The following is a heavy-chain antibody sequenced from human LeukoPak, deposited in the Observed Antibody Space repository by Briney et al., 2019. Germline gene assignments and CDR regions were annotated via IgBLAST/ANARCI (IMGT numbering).Heavy chain of an antibody. CDR2: TYYRSKLYN. D-gene: IGHD3-3*01. J-gene: IGHJ6*03. Sequence: SQTLSLTCAISGDSVSSNTAAWTWIRQSPSRGLEWLGRTYYRSKLYNDYAVSVKSRITINPDTSKNQFSLQLNSVTPEDTAMYYCARAFFPGNNYYYYMDVWGKGTTVTVSS. V-gene: IGHV6-1*01. CDR3: ARAFFPGNNYYYYMDV. CDR1: GDSVSSNTAA.